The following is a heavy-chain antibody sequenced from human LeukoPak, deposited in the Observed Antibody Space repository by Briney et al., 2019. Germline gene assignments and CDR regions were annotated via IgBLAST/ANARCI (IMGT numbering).Heavy chain of an antibody. J-gene: IGHJ4*02. V-gene: IGHV4-34*01. CDR2: INHSGST. CDR1: GGSFSGYY. Sequence: SETLSLTCAVYGGSFSGYYWSWIRQPPGKGLEWIGEINHSGSTNYNPSLKSRVTISVDTSKNQFSLKLSSVTAADTAVYYCASEGSSGWPTHDYWGQGTLVTVSS. CDR3: ASEGSSGWPTHDY. D-gene: IGHD6-19*01.